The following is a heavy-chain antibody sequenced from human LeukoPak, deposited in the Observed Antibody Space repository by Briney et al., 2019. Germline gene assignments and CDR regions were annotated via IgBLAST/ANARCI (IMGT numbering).Heavy chain of an antibody. CDR2: IYTSGST. CDR1: GGSISSYY. D-gene: IGHD3-3*01. CDR3: ARANYDFWSGYYMGEYYFDY. J-gene: IGHJ4*02. Sequence: SETLSLTCTVSGGSISSYYWSWIRQPAGKGLEWIGRIYTSGSTNYNPSLKSRVTMSVDTSKNQFSLKLSSVTAADTAVYYCARANYDFWSGYYMGEYYFDYWGQGTLVTVSS. V-gene: IGHV4-4*07.